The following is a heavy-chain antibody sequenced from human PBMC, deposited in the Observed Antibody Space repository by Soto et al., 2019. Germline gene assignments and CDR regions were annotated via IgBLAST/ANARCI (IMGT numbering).Heavy chain of an antibody. CDR1: GFTFTNAW. CDR3: TTARGTYGAEYFQH. Sequence: GGSLRLSCAASGFTFTNAWMSWVRQAPGKGLEWVGRIKSKTDGGTTDYAAPVKGRFTISRDDSKNTLSLQMNSLKTEDTAVYYCTTARGTYGAEYFQHWGQGTLVTVSS. D-gene: IGHD4-17*01. CDR2: IKSKTDGGTT. J-gene: IGHJ1*01. V-gene: IGHV3-15*01.